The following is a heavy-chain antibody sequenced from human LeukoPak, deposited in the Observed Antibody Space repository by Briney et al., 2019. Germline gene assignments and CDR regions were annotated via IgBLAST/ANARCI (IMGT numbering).Heavy chain of an antibody. CDR1: EFTVSSNY. Sequence: GGFLRLSCAASEFTVSSNYMNWVRQAPGKGLEWVSVIYSGGSTYYADSVKGRFTISRDNPKNTLYLQMNSLRAEDTAVYYCARGTPDIVVVVALNYWGQGTLVTVSS. CDR2: IYSGGST. D-gene: IGHD2-15*01. J-gene: IGHJ4*02. V-gene: IGHV3-66*01. CDR3: ARGTPDIVVVVALNY.